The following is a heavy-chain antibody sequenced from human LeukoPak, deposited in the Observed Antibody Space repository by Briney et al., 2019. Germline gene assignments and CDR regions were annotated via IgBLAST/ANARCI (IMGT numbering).Heavy chain of an antibody. J-gene: IGHJ4*02. CDR2: INPNSGGT. CDR3: APITMVRGVITH. D-gene: IGHD3-10*01. CDR1: GYTFTGYY. V-gene: IGHV1-2*02. Sequence: ASVKVSCKASGYTFTGYYMHWVRQAPGQGLEWMGWINPNSGGTNYAQKFQGRVTMTRDTSISTAYMELSRLRSDDTAVYYCAPITMVRGVITHWGQGTLVTVSS.